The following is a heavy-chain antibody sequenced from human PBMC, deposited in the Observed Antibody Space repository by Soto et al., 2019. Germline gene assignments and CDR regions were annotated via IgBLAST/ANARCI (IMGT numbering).Heavy chain of an antibody. V-gene: IGHV3-23*01. J-gene: IGHJ4*02. CDR1: GFTFGHSA. D-gene: IGHD3-10*01. CDR3: AKPEEVVRGFDF. CDR2: ISGTGGAA. Sequence: GGSLRLSCAASGFTFGHSAMSWVRQAPGKGLEWVAAISGTGGAAYYADSVKGRFTISRDNSRNTLFLQMNSLRVDDTAVYHCAKPEEVVRGFDFWGLGTLVTVSS.